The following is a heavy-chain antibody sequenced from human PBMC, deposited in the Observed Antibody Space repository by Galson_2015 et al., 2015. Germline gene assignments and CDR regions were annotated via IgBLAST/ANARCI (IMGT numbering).Heavy chain of an antibody. CDR2: TYYRSKWYN. J-gene: IGHJ6*03. CDR3: ARDRAGDSSYYYYMDV. CDR1: GDSVSDNSAA. V-gene: IGHV6-1*01. D-gene: IGHD7-27*01. Sequence: CAISGDSVSDNSAAWNWIRQSPSRGLEWLGRTYYRSKWYNDYAVSVQSRITINPDTSKNQFSLQLNSVTPEDTAVYYCARDRAGDSSYYYYMDVWGKGTTVSVSS.